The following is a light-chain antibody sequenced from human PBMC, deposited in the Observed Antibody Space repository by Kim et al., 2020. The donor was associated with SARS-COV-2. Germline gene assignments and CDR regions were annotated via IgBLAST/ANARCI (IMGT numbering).Light chain of an antibody. Sequence: GQSVTISCTGTSSDVGGYDHVSWYQQYPGKAPKLMIYDVNHRPSGVSNRFSCSKSGKTASLTISGLQAEDEADYYCSSYTARTTLVFGGGTQLTVL. J-gene: IGLJ2*01. CDR3: SSYTARTTLV. CDR2: DVN. V-gene: IGLV2-14*03. CDR1: SSDVGGYDH.